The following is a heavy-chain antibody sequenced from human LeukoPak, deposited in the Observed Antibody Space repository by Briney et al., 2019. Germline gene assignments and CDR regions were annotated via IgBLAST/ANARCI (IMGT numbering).Heavy chain of an antibody. J-gene: IGHJ4*02. D-gene: IGHD3-22*01. V-gene: IGHV4-39*01. CDR3: ARSNDPYYNSKIVSDF. CDR1: GGSFTSSNYY. CDR2: VSYRGST. Sequence: PSETLSLTCKVSGGSFTSSNYYWGWIRQSPGRGLEWIGSVSYRGSTYYNPSLKSRVSISVDTSKNQFSLELYSVTAADTAIYYCARSNDPYYNSKIVSDFWGQGTLVTVSS.